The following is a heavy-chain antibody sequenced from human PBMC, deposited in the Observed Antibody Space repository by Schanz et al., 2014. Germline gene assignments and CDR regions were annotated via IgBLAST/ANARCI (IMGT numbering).Heavy chain of an antibody. D-gene: IGHD6-13*01. V-gene: IGHV3-15*01. CDR2: IKSKTDGGTT. Sequence: EVQLLESGGGLVQPGGSLRLSCEASGFTFSDYSMNWVRQAPGKGLEWLGRIKSKTDGGTTDYAAPVKGRFSISRDDSQSTLYLQMNSLKIEDTAVYYCATASSPVREAGAGSSFHLWGQGTLVTVSP. CDR3: ATASSPVREAGAGSSFHL. CDR1: GFTFSDYS. J-gene: IGHJ5*02.